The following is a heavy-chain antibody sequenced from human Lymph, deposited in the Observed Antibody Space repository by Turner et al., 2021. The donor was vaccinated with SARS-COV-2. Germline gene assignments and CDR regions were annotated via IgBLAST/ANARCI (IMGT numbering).Heavy chain of an antibody. J-gene: IGHJ6*02. D-gene: IGHD5-12*01. V-gene: IGHV3-33*01. Sequence: QVQLVESGGGVVQPGRSLRLSCAASGFTFSSYGMHWVRQAPGKGLEWVAGIWYDGSNKYYADSVKGRFTIARDNSKNTLYLQMNSLRAEDTAVYYCARVKGYNGYDLRYYYGMDVWGQGTTVTVSS. CDR2: IWYDGSNK. CDR1: GFTFSSYG. CDR3: ARVKGYNGYDLRYYYGMDV.